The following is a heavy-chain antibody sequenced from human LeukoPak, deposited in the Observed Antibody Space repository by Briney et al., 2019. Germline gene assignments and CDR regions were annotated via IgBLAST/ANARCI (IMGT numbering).Heavy chain of an antibody. J-gene: IGHJ3*02. Sequence: ASVKVSCKASGYTFTSYGISWVRQAPGQGLEWMGWISAYNGNTNYAQKLRGRVTMTTDTSTSTAYMELRSLRSDDTAVYYCASSCSGGSCYSSYAFDIWGQGTMVTVSS. CDR3: ASSCSGGSCYSSYAFDI. V-gene: IGHV1-18*01. CDR2: ISAYNGNT. CDR1: GYTFTSYG. D-gene: IGHD2-15*01.